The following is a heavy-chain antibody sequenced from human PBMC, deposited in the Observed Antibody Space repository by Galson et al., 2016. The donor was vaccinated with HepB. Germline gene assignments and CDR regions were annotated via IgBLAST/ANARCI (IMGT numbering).Heavy chain of an antibody. D-gene: IGHD6-6*01. Sequence: SVKVSCKASGYTFTSYYMHWVRQAPGQGLEWMGVINPSGGSTRNAQKFQGRVTMTRDTSTSTVYMEVSSLRSEDTAVYYCAGEGQLASKRFDPWGQGTLVTVSS. CDR2: INPSGGST. CDR3: AGEGQLASKRFDP. J-gene: IGHJ5*02. V-gene: IGHV1-46*01. CDR1: GYTFTSYY.